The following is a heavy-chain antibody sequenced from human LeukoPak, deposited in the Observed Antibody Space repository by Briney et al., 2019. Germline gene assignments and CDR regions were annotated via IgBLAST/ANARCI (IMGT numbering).Heavy chain of an antibody. V-gene: IGHV3-23*01. D-gene: IGHD1-7*01. Sequence: GGSLRLSCAASGFTFSSYAMNWVRQAPGKGLEWVSVISGSGGSTHYADSVKGRFTISRDNSKNTLYLQMNSLRAEDTAVYYCAKHAGTTRLTKEFWGQGTLVTVSS. CDR2: ISGSGGST. CDR3: AKHAGTTRLTKEF. J-gene: IGHJ4*01. CDR1: GFTFSSYA.